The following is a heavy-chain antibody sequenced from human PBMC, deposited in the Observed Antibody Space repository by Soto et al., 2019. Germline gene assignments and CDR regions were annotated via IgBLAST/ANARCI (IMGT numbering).Heavy chain of an antibody. V-gene: IGHV3-23*01. CDR2: ISGSGGST. D-gene: IGHD3-16*02. J-gene: IGHJ4*02. Sequence: GGSLRLSCAASGFTFSSYAMSWVRQAPGKGLEWVSAISGSGGSTYYADSVKGRFTISRDNSKNTLYLQMNSLRAEDTAVYYCVGGNDYVWGSYRYSRFDYWGQGTLVTVSS. CDR1: GFTFSSYA. CDR3: VGGNDYVWGSYRYSRFDY.